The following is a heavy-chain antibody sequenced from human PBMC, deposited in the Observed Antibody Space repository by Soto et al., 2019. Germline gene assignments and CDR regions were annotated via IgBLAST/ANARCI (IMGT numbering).Heavy chain of an antibody. Sequence: QMQLVESGGGVVQPGRSLRVSCEASGFIFSTYGMHWVRQAPGKGLEWVAVISYDGRNKYYADSVRGRFTISRDNSQHTLHLQMNSLSGEDTAVYYCAKDTATAITSNYFYGMDVWGQGTTVTVSS. J-gene: IGHJ6*02. V-gene: IGHV3-30*18. D-gene: IGHD1-20*01. CDR2: ISYDGRNK. CDR1: GFIFSTYG. CDR3: AKDTATAITSNYFYGMDV.